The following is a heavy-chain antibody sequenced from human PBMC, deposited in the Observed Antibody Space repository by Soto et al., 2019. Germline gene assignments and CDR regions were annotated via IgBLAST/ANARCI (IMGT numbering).Heavy chain of an antibody. J-gene: IGHJ6*02. D-gene: IGHD3-10*01. V-gene: IGHV3-7*03. CDR1: GFTFSSYW. Sequence: GGSLRLSCAASGFTFSSYWMSWVRQAPGKGLEWVANIKQDGSEKYYVDSVKGRFTISRDNAKNSLYLQMNSLRAEDTAVYYCARFYYGSGSYYINPYYYGMDVWGQGTTVTVS. CDR3: ARFYYGSGSYYINPYYYGMDV. CDR2: IKQDGSEK.